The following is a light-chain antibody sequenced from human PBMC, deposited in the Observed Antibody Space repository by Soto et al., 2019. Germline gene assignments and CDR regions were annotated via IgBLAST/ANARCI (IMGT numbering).Light chain of an antibody. V-gene: IGLV2-14*01. CDR3: ISYTGSSTSYV. J-gene: IGLJ1*01. Sequence: QSALTQPASVSGSPGQSITISCAGTSSDAGGYNYVSWYQQHPGKAPKLIIFEVSNRPSGVSNRFSASKSVNTASLTISGLQTEDEADYYCISYTGSSTSYVFGSGTKVTVL. CDR2: EVS. CDR1: SSDAGGYNY.